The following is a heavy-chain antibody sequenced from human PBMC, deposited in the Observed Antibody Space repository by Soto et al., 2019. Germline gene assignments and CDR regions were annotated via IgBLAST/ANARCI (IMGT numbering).Heavy chain of an antibody. CDR2: ILYDGSKK. CDR3: ARDTGGLDY. J-gene: IGHJ4*02. Sequence: PXGSRRLSCTASGVSFRSSGLHWVRQAPGKGLEWVAVILYDGSKKYYGDSVKGRFTISRDDSKSTVYLHMNSLRAEDTAVYYCARDTGGLDYWGQGNQVTVSS. D-gene: IGHD7-27*01. CDR1: GVSFRSSG. V-gene: IGHV3-33*01.